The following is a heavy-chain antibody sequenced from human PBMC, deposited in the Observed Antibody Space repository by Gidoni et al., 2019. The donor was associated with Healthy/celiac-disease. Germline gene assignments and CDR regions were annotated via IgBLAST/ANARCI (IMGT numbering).Heavy chain of an antibody. CDR3: ARVSDDYGDYGYNWFDP. V-gene: IGHV4-38-2*01. Sequence: QVQLQESVPGLVKPSETLSLTCAVSGYSISSGYYWGWIRQPPGKGLEWIGSIYHSGSTYYNPSLKSRVTISVDTSKNQFSLKLSSVTAADTAVYYCARVSDDYGDYGYNWFDPWGQGTLVTVSS. J-gene: IGHJ5*02. CDR1: GYSISSGYY. CDR2: IYHSGST. D-gene: IGHD4-17*01.